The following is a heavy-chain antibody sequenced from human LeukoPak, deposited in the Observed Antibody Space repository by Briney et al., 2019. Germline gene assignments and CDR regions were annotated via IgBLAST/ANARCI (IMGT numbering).Heavy chain of an antibody. D-gene: IGHD4-11*01. J-gene: IGHJ5*02. CDR2: ISGTSVYT. Sequence: GGSLRRSCAASGFTFSSYSMNWVRQAPGKGLEWVSSISGTSVYTYSADSVKGRFTISRDNAKNSLYLQMNSLRADDTAVYYCARGPPIAVTTNWFDPWGQGTLVTVSS. V-gene: IGHV3-21*01. CDR1: GFTFSSYS. CDR3: ARGPPIAVTTNWFDP.